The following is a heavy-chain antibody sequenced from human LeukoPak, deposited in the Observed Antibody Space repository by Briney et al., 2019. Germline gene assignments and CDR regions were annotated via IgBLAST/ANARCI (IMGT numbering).Heavy chain of an antibody. J-gene: IGHJ1*01. D-gene: IGHD3-10*01. CDR1: GFTFSGSA. CDR3: TFGSGSSH. Sequence: GSLKLSCAASGFTFSGSAMHWVRQASGKGLEWVGRIRSKANNYTTAYAASVTGRFTISRDDSKNTAYLQMNSLKTEDTAVYYCTFGSGSSHWGQGTLVTVSS. CDR2: IRSKANNYTT. V-gene: IGHV3-73*01.